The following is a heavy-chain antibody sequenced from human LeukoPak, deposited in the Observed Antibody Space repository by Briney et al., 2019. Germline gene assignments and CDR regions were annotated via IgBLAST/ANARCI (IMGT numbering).Heavy chain of an antibody. V-gene: IGHV1-69*13. CDR1: GGTFSSYA. J-gene: IGHJ3*02. CDR2: IIPIFGTA. Sequence: ASVKVSCKASGGTFSSYAISWLRQAPGQGLEWMGGIIPIFGTANYAQKFQGRVTITADESTSTAYMELSSLRSEDTAVYYCARERRYFDWLLSDAFDIWGQGTMVTVSS. CDR3: ARERRYFDWLLSDAFDI. D-gene: IGHD3-9*01.